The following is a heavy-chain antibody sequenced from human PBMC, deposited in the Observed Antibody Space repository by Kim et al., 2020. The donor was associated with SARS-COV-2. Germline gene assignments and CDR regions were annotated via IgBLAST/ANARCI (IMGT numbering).Heavy chain of an antibody. Sequence: SETLSLTCTVSGGSISSGSYYWSWIRQPAGKGLEWIGRIYTSGSTNYNPPLKSRVTISVDTSKNQFSLKLSPVTAADTAVYYCAVAAAFVDYWGQGTLVTVSS. CDR3: AVAAAFVDY. D-gene: IGHD6-13*01. CDR1: GGSISSGSYY. J-gene: IGHJ4*02. V-gene: IGHV4-61*02. CDR2: IYTSGST.